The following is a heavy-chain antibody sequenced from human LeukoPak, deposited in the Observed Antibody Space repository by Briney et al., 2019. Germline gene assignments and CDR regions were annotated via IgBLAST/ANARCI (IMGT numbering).Heavy chain of an antibody. CDR2: IYYSGST. D-gene: IGHD3-10*02. CDR1: GASVSSGGYY. CDR3: ARRGCSGRSFDY. V-gene: IGHV4-61*08. J-gene: IGHJ4*02. Sequence: SETLSLTCTVSGASVSSGGYYWSWLRQPPGKGLEWIGYIYYSGSTNYNPSLKSRVTISVDTSKNQFSLKVSSVTAADTAVYYCARRGCSGRSFDYWGQGTLVTVSS.